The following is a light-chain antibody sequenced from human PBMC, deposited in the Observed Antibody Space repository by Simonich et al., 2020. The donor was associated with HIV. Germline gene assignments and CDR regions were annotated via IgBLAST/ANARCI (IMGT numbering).Light chain of an antibody. J-gene: IGKJ3*01. CDR3: QQYYSTPPT. Sequence: DIVMTQSPDSLAVSLGERATINCKSSQSVLYSSNNKNYLAWYQQKPGQPPKLRIYCESTRESGVPDRFSGSGSGTDFTLTISSLQAEDVAVYYCQQYYSTPPTFGPGTKVDIK. CDR1: QSVLYSSNNKNY. CDR2: CES. V-gene: IGKV4-1*01.